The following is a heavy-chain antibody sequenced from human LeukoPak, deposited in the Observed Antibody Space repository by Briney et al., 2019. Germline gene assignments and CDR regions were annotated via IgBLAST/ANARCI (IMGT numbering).Heavy chain of an antibody. D-gene: IGHD3-10*01. Sequence: PSGTLTLTCAAYGGSFSDYYRRWIRQPPGKGLEWIGEINDNGSTNYNPSLKSRGTTLVGTSENQFFFQLRSVHAADSAVYYCARVGVLWFGELSLYHYYYYMDVWGKGTTVTI. CDR3: ARVGVLWFGELSLYHYYYYMDV. V-gene: IGHV4-34*01. J-gene: IGHJ6*03. CDR1: GGSFSDYY. CDR2: INDNGST.